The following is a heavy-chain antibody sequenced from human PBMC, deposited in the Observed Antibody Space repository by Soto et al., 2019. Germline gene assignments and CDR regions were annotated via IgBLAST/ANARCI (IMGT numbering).Heavy chain of an antibody. J-gene: IGHJ5*02. CDR3: ARRVDSTGGGWFDP. CDR1: GGTFSSYA. Sequence: QVQLVQSGAEVKKPGSSVKVSCKASGGTFSSYAISWVREAPGQGLEWMGGIIPIFGTANYAQKFQGRVTITADKSKSTAYMELSSLRSEDTAVYYCARRVDSTGGGWFDPWGQGTLVTVSS. CDR2: IIPIFGTA. V-gene: IGHV1-69*06. D-gene: IGHD6-25*01.